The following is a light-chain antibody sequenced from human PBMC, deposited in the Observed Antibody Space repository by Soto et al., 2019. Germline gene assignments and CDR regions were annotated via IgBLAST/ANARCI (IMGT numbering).Light chain of an antibody. CDR3: SSFSTVSNFA. CDR1: SSDVGAYNH. CDR2: DVN. J-gene: IGLJ2*01. Sequence: QSALTQPASVSGSPGQWITLSCTGTSSDVGAYNHVSWYQQHPGEAPKLIIYDVNNRPSGVSNRFSGSKSGNTASLTISGLQADDEADYYCSSFSTVSNFAFGGGTQLTVL. V-gene: IGLV2-14*03.